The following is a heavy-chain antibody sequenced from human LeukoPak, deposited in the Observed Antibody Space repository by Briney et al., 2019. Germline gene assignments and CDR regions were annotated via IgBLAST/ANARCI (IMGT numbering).Heavy chain of an antibody. V-gene: IGHV4-59*01. Sequence: PSETLSLTCTVSGGSISSYYWSWIRQPPGKGLEWIGYIYYSGSTNYNPSLKSRVTISVDTSKNQFSLKLSSVTAADTAVYYCAREVTRPGQNWFDPWGQGTLVTVSS. J-gene: IGHJ5*02. CDR2: IYYSGST. CDR3: AREVTRPGQNWFDP. D-gene: IGHD3-10*01. CDR1: GGSISSYY.